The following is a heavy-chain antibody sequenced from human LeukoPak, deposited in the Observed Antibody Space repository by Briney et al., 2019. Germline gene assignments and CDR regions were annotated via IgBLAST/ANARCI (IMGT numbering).Heavy chain of an antibody. CDR3: ARDRRRDRLHAFDI. D-gene: IGHD1-26*01. CDR1: DGTISRYY. J-gene: IGHJ3*02. CDR2: IDYSGST. Sequence: SETLSLTCTVSDGTISRYYWSWIRQPPGKGLEWIAYIDYSGSTNYNPSLKSRLTISLDASKNQFSLKLSSVTAADTAVYYCARDRRRDRLHAFDIWGQGTMVTVSS. V-gene: IGHV4-59*01.